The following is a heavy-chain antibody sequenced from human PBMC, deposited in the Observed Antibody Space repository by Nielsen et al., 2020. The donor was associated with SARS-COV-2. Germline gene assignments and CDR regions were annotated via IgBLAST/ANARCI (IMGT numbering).Heavy chain of an antibody. D-gene: IGHD1-7*01. Sequence: SVKVSCKASGYTFINHDINWVRQSNGQGLEWMGWMSPNSGNTGYAQKFQGRVTMTRNTSTSTAYLELSSLRSEDTAVYYCARGGMGTTVSLFAVWGQGTMVTVSS. CDR2: MSPNSGNT. V-gene: IGHV1-8*01. J-gene: IGHJ3*01. CDR1: GYTFINHD. CDR3: ARGGMGTTVSLFAV.